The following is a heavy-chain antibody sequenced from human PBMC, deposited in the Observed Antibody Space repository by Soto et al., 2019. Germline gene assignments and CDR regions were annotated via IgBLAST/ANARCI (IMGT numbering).Heavy chain of an antibody. CDR1: GFNFRIYW. CDR2: IKQDGGEK. CDR3: AREEVGSNGLDV. Sequence: LRLSCEASGFNFRIYWMNWVRQAPGKGLEWVANIKQDGGEKFYVDSVKGRFTISRDNAKNSLYLQMNSLRAEDTAVYYCAREEVGSNGLDVWGQGTTVTVSS. V-gene: IGHV3-7*01. J-gene: IGHJ6*02.